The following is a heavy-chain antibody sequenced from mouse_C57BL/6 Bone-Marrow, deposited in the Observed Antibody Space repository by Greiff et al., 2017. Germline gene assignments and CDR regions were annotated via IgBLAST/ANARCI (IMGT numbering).Heavy chain of an antibody. J-gene: IGHJ1*03. Sequence: DAGGGLVQPKGSLKLSCAASGFTFNTYAMHCVRQAPGKGLEWVARIRSKSSNYATYYADSVKDRFTISRDDSQSMLYLQMNNLKTEDTAMYDCVRESYYYGSRYWYFDVWGTGTTVTVSS. CDR2: IRSKSSNYAT. V-gene: IGHV10-3*01. CDR1: GFTFNTYA. CDR3: VRESYYYGSRYWYFDV. D-gene: IGHD1-1*01.